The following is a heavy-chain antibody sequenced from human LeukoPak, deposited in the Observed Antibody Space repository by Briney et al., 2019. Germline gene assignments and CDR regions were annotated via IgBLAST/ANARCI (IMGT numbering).Heavy chain of an antibody. CDR3: ARVFCSSATCLYYYYYGMDV. D-gene: IGHD2-2*01. Sequence: STYYADSVKGRFTISRDNSKNTLYLQMNSLRAEDTAVYYCARVFCSSATCLYYYYYGMDVWGQGTTVTVSS. V-gene: IGHV3-23*01. CDR2: ST. J-gene: IGHJ6*02.